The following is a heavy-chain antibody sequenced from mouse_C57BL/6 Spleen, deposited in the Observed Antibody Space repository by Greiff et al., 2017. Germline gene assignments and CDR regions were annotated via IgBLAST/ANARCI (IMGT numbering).Heavy chain of an antibody. CDR2: ISSGSSTI. V-gene: IGHV5-17*01. Sequence: EVQVVESGGGLVKPGGSLKLSCAASGFTFSDYGMHWVRQAPEKWLEWVAYISSGSSTIYNADKVKGRFTIARDNAKNTLFLQMTSLSSEDTAIYYCARGYYGSSYWFAYWGQGTLVTVSA. D-gene: IGHD1-1*01. CDR1: GFTFSDYG. J-gene: IGHJ3*01. CDR3: ARGYYGSSYWFAY.